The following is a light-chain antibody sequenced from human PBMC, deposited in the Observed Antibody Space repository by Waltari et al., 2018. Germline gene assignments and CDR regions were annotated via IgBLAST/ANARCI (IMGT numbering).Light chain of an antibody. J-gene: IGLJ3*02. CDR2: GDN. CDR3: AGWDDSLNGPV. Sequence: QSVLTQTPSASGTPGQRVTISCSGSLSNIASNTVKWYRQLPGTAPKRLIYGDNQRPSGVPDRFSGSKSGTSASLAISGLQSADEADYYCAGWDDSLNGPVFGGGTKLTVL. V-gene: IGLV1-44*01. CDR1: LSNIASNT.